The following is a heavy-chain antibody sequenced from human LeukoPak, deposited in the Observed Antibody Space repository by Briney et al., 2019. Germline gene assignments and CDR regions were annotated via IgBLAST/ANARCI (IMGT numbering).Heavy chain of an antibody. D-gene: IGHD3-10*02. Sequence: GGSLRLSCAASGFTFSSYGMHWVRQAPGKGLEWVAFIRYDGSNKYYADSVKGRFTISRDNSKNTLYLQMDSLRAEDTAVYYCARDPERYLRTGHYDYWGQGTLVIVSS. CDR2: IRYDGSNK. CDR1: GFTFSSYG. J-gene: IGHJ4*02. V-gene: IGHV3-30*02. CDR3: ARDPERYLRTGHYDY.